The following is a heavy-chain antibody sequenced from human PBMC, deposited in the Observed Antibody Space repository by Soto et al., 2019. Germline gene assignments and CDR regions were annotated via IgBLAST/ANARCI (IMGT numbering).Heavy chain of an antibody. CDR1: GFTFGRYA. V-gene: IGHV3-23*01. Sequence: EVQLLESGGGVVKPGGFLRLSCAASGFTFGRYAMRWVRQAPGKGLEWVSGLNAGGGVTDYADSVKGRFTVSRDNSKNTLYLQMSNLRVEDTAVYYCAKAHPVYGSTWFFFDYWGQGTLVTVSS. J-gene: IGHJ4*02. CDR2: LNAGGGVT. D-gene: IGHD6-19*01. CDR3: AKAHPVYGSTWFFFDY.